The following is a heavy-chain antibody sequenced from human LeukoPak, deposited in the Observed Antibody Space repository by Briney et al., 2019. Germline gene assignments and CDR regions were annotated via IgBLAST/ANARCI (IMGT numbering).Heavy chain of an antibody. CDR3: ASRRGYSYGYISNYYYYGMDV. D-gene: IGHD5-18*01. CDR1: RGCFGGYY. CDR2: INHSGST. J-gene: IGHJ6*02. V-gene: IGHV4-34*01. Sequence: SETLSLTCAGCRGCFGGYYWRWIRQPPRKGLEWIGEINHSGSTNYNPSLKSRVTISVDTSKNQFSLKLSSVTAADTAVYYCASRRGYSYGYISNYYYYGMDVWGQGTTVTVSS.